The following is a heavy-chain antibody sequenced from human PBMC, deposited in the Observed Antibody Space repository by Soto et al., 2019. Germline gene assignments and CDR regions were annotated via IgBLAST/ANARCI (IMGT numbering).Heavy chain of an antibody. V-gene: IGHV4-34*01. CDR1: GGSFSGYY. Sequence: SETLSLTCAVYGGSFSGYYWSWIRQPPGKGLEWIGEINHSGSTNYNPSLKSRVTISVDTSKNQFSLKLSSVTAADTAVYYCARRKLRFFMVNYWGQGTLVTVSS. D-gene: IGHD5-12*01. CDR2: INHSGST. J-gene: IGHJ4*02. CDR3: ARRKLRFFMVNY.